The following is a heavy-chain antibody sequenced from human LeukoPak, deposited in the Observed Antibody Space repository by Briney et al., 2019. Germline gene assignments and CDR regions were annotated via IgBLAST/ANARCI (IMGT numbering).Heavy chain of an antibody. Sequence: GGSLRLSCAASGFAFGHYTMHWVRQAPGKGLEWVSLISWDGGNTYYADSVKGRFTISRDNNKNSLYLQMNSLRAEDTALYYCAKGGSYYYYYYMDVWGKGTTVTVSS. CDR2: ISWDGGNT. J-gene: IGHJ6*03. CDR3: AKGGSYYYYYYMDV. CDR1: GFAFGHYT. D-gene: IGHD1-26*01. V-gene: IGHV3-43*01.